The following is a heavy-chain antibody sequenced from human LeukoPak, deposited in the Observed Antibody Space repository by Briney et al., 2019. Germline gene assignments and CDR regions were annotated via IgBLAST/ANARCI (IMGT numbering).Heavy chain of an antibody. Sequence: ASVKVSCKASGYSFTSYYMHWVRQAPGQGLEWMGIINPTGGHSSYAQKFQGRLTMTRDPSTSTVYMELSSLRSEDTAEYFCARGMSELYYYCMDVWGQGTAVTVSS. V-gene: IGHV1-46*01. CDR2: INPTGGHS. CDR1: GYSFTSYY. D-gene: IGHD3-16*01. CDR3: ARGMSELYYYCMDV. J-gene: IGHJ6*02.